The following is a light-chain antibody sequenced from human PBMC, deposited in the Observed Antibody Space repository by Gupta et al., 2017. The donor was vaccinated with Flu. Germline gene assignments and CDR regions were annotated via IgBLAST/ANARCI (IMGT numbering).Light chain of an antibody. CDR3: SSYTSGSPLEL. V-gene: IGLV2-14*01. CDR2: EVT. Sequence: QSALTQPASVSGSPGQSITISCTGTSSDVGGYKYVSWYQQHPGKAPKLIIYEVTNRPSGVSNRFSASKSGNTASLTISGLQAEDEADYYCSSYTSGSPLELFGGGTRLTVL. CDR1: SSDVGGYKY. J-gene: IGLJ2*01.